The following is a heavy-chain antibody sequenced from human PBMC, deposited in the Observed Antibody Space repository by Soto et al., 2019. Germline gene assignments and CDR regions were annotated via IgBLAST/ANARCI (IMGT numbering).Heavy chain of an antibody. J-gene: IGHJ4*02. D-gene: IGHD3-22*01. CDR3: ALRSMAVVPEY. V-gene: IGHV4-59*01. CDR1: GDSISSYY. Sequence: QVQLQESGPGLVKPSETLSLTCAVSGDSISSYYCMWIRQPPGKGLESIGYLYYGRSANYNPSLKSRVTLSVDTSTNPCSLTLISMTAADTAVYYCALRSMAVVPEYWGQGTLVTVSS. CDR2: LYYGRSA.